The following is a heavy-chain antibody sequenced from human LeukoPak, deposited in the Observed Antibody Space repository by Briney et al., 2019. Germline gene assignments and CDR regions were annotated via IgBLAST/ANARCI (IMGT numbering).Heavy chain of an antibody. J-gene: IGHJ4*02. CDR2: ISGSGGST. V-gene: IGHV3-23*01. Sequence: PGGSLRLSCAASGFTFSSYAMSWVRQAPGKGLEWVSAISGSGGSTYYADSVKGRFTISRDNSKNTLYLQMNSLRAEDTAVYYCAKDRARNYGSGSYFDFWGQGTLVVVSS. CDR3: AKDRARNYGSGSYFDF. D-gene: IGHD3-10*01. CDR1: GFTFSSYA.